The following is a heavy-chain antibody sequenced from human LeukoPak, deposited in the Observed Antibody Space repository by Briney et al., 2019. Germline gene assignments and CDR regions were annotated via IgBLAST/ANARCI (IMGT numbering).Heavy chain of an antibody. Sequence: ASVKVSCKASGYTFTSYYLHWVRQAPGQGLEWMGIINPSGGSTNYAQKFQGRVTMTRDTSTSTVYMELSSLRSEDTAVYYCARGGTYYGSGSYYPYWGQGTLVTVSS. CDR2: INPSGGST. V-gene: IGHV1-46*01. D-gene: IGHD3-10*01. CDR1: GYTFTSYY. J-gene: IGHJ4*02. CDR3: ARGGTYYGSGSYYPY.